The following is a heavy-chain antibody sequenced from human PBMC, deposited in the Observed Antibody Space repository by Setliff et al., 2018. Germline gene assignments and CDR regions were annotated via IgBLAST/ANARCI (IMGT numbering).Heavy chain of an antibody. CDR2: IVTYNDDT. CDR1: GYPFTSYG. D-gene: IGHD3-10*01. Sequence: ASVKVSCKASGYPFTSYGVNWVRLAPGQGLEWMGRIVTYNDDTYYPRKFQGRVIMTTDTSTSTAYMELRSLTSDDTAVYYCARHGSSGKFDASDIWGQGTMVTVS. J-gene: IGHJ3*02. V-gene: IGHV1-18*04. CDR3: ARHGSSGKFDASDI.